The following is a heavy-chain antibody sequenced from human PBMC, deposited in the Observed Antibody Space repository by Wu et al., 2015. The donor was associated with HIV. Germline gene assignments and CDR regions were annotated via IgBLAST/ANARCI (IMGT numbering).Heavy chain of an antibody. CDR1: GGTFSSYA. Sequence: QVQLVQSGAEVKKPGSSVKVSCKASGGTFSSYAINWVRQAPGQGLEWMGRISAYNGNTNYAQKLQGRVTMTTDTSTSTAYMELRSLRSDDTAVYYCARESYISGSYHVRPYYMDVVGQRDHGHRLL. CDR2: ISAYNGNT. CDR3: ARESYISGSYHVRPYYMDV. J-gene: IGHJ6*03. D-gene: IGHD1-26*01. V-gene: IGHV1-18*01.